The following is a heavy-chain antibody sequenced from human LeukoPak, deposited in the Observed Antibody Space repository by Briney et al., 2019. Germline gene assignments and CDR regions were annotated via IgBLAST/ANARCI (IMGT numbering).Heavy chain of an antibody. V-gene: IGHV1-8*03. CDR2: MNPNSGNT. J-gene: IGHJ3*02. Sequence: ASVKVSCKASGYTFANYDINWVRQATGQGLEWMGWMNPNSGNTGYAQKFQGRVTITRNTSISTAYMELSSLRSEDTAVYYCARGHPPWDAFDIWGQGTMVTVSS. CDR3: ARGHPPWDAFDI. CDR1: GYTFANYD.